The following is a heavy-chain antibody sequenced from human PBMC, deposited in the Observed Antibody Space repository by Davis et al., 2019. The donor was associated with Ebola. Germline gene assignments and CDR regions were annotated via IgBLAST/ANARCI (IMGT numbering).Heavy chain of an antibody. CDR1: GGSFSGYY. V-gene: IGHV4-34*01. J-gene: IGHJ4*02. Sequence: GSLRLSCAVYGGSFSGYYWNWIRQPPGKGLEWIGEINHSGSTNYNPSLKSRVTISVDTSKNQFSLKLSSVTAADTAVYYCARVRYYGSGSPIDYWGQGTLVTVSS. CDR2: INHSGST. D-gene: IGHD3-10*01. CDR3: ARVRYYGSGSPIDY.